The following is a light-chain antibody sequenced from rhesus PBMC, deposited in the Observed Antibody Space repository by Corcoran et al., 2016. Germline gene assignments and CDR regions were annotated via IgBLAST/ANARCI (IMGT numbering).Light chain of an antibody. CDR3: PHGYGTPPYS. CDR2: KAS. Sequence: DIQMTQSPSSLSASVGDRVTITCRASENVNNFLNWYQQKPGKAPKLLTYKASTLESGVPSRFSGSGAGTDYTFTISDLQPEDVATYYGPHGYGTPPYSFGQGTKVEIK. J-gene: IGKJ2*01. CDR1: ENVNNF. V-gene: IGKV1-74*01.